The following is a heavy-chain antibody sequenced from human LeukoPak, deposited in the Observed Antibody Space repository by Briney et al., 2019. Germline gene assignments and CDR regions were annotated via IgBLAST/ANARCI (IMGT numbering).Heavy chain of an antibody. D-gene: IGHD4-17*01. CDR3: ARDNHAYGDSHPFDY. V-gene: IGHV4-31*03. CDR1: GGSISSGGYY. J-gene: IGHJ4*02. CDR2: IYYSGST. Sequence: SETLSLTCTVSGGSISSGGYYWSWIRQHPGKGLGWIGYIYYSGSTYYNPSLKSRVTISVDTSKNQFSLKLSSVTAADTAVYYCARDNHAYGDSHPFDYWGQGTLVTVSS.